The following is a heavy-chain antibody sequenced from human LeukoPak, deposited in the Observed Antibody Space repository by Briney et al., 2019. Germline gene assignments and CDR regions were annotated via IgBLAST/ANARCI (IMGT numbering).Heavy chain of an antibody. V-gene: IGHV3-7*01. D-gene: IGHD7-27*01. CDR1: GFVFSDYW. CDR2: IKQDGSQK. J-gene: IGHJ4*02. CDR3: ARRHTGGWGYFDY. Sequence: PGGSLRLSCAASGFVFSDYWMSWVRQAPGKGLEWVANIKQDGSQKFYLDSVKGRFTISRDNAKNSLYLQMTSLRAEDTAVYYCARRHTGGWGYFDYWGQGTLVTVSS.